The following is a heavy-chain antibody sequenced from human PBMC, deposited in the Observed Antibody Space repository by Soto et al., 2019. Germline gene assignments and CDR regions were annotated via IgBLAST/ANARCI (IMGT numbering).Heavy chain of an antibody. D-gene: IGHD4-17*01. Sequence: WGSLLLSCASSVFTFSIYDMHWVRQATGKGLEWVSAIGTAGDTYYPGSVKGRFTISRENAKNSLYLQMNSLRAGDTAVYYCARPRYGDYDLWGQGTLVTVSS. J-gene: IGHJ5*02. CDR2: IGTAGDT. CDR3: ARPRYGDYDL. V-gene: IGHV3-13*01. CDR1: VFTFSIYD.